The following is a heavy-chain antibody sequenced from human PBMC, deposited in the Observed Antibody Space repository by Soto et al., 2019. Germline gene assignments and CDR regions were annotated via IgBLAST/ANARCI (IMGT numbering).Heavy chain of an antibody. D-gene: IGHD6-19*01. CDR2: ISSSGSTI. J-gene: IGHJ3*02. Sequence: GSLRLACAASVFTFSDYYMSWIRQAPGKGLEWVSYISSSGSTIYYADSVKGRFTISRDNAKNSLYLQMNSLRAEDTAVYYCAVVAGAGAFDIWGQGTMVTVSS. CDR3: AVVAGAGAFDI. V-gene: IGHV3-11*01. CDR1: VFTFSDYY.